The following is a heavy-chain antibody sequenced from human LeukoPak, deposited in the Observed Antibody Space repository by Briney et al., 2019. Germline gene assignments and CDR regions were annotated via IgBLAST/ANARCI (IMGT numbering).Heavy chain of an antibody. D-gene: IGHD5-12*01. V-gene: IGHV3-21*01. J-gene: IGHJ5*02. CDR3: AKDFGFEWLPGPDP. CDR1: GFTFRDYD. Sequence: NSGGSLRLSCTASGFTFRDYDMSSFRQAPGKGLEWVSSISSSSSYIYYADSVKGRFTISRDNSKNTLYLQMNSLRAEDTAVYYCAKDFGFEWLPGPDPWGQGTLVTVSS. CDR2: ISSSSSYI.